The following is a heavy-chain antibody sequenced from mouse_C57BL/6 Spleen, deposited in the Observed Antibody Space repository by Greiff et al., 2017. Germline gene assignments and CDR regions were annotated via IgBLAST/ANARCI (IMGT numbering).Heavy chain of an antibody. V-gene: IGHV5-4*03. D-gene: IGHD4-1*01. J-gene: IGHJ2*01. CDR3: ARGVTGTTFDY. CDR1: GFTFSSYA. Sequence: EVKLLESGGGLVKPGASVKLSCAASGFTFSSYAMYWVRQTPEKRLEWVATISHGGSYTYYPDNVKGRFTISRDNATNNLYLQMSNLKSEDTAMYYCARGVTGTTFDYWGQGTTLTVSS. CDR2: ISHGGSYT.